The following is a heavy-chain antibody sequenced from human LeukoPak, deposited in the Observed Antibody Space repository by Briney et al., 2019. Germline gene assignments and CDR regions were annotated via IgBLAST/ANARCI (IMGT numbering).Heavy chain of an antibody. V-gene: IGHV3-23*01. CDR2: ISGSGGST. D-gene: IGHD6-19*01. J-gene: IGHJ4*02. CDR3: AKDRGYSSGWYLYYFDY. Sequence: GGSLRLCCAASGFTFRSYAMSWVRQAPGKGLEWVSAISGSGGSTYYADSVKGRFTISRDNSKNTLYLQMNSLRAEDTAVYYCAKDRGYSSGWYLYYFDYWGQGTLVTVSS. CDR1: GFTFRSYA.